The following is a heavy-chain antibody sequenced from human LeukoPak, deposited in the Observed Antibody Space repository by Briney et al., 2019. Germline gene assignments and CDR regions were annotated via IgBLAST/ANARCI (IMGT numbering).Heavy chain of an antibody. V-gene: IGHV4-34*01. CDR3: ARESTGGFDP. CDR2: INHSGST. Sequence: SETLSLTCAVYGGSFSGYYWSWIRQPPGKGLEWIGEINHSGSTNYNPSLKSRVTISVDTSKNQFSMKLSSVTAADTAVHYCARESTGGFDPWGQGTLVTVSS. CDR1: GGSFSGYY. J-gene: IGHJ5*02.